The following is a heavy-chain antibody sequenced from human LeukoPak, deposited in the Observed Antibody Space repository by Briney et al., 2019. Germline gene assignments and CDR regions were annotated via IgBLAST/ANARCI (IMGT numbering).Heavy chain of an antibody. CDR1: GFTFSSYG. V-gene: IGHV3-30*18. CDR2: ISYDGSNK. Sequence: PGGSLRLSCAASGFTFSSYGMHWVRQAPGKGLEWVAVISYDGSNKYYADSVKGRFTISRDNSKNTLYLQMNSLRAEDTAVYYCAKDNGIAVVVYYFDYWGQGTLVTVSS. CDR3: AKDNGIAVVVYYFDY. D-gene: IGHD6-19*01. J-gene: IGHJ4*02.